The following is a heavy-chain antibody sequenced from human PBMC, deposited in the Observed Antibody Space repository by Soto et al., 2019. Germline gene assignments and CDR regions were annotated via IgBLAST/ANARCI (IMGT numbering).Heavy chain of an antibody. Sequence: GGSLRLSCAASGFTLSGYDMNWVRQVPGKGLEWVSYISSSGSPIYYADSVKGRFTLSRDNAKNSLYLQMNSLRAEDTAVYYCARDPKDRGVIKGDYWGQGTTVTVYS. V-gene: IGHV3-48*03. D-gene: IGHD3-10*01. CDR3: ARDPKDRGVIKGDY. CDR2: ISSSGSPI. J-gene: IGHJ4*02. CDR1: GFTLSGYD.